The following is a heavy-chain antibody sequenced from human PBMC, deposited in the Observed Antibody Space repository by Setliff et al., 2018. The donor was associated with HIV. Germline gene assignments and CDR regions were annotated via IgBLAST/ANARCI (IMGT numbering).Heavy chain of an antibody. CDR2: IIPIVGIP. CDR1: GGTFSRYA. J-gene: IGHJ4*02. D-gene: IGHD3-22*01. Sequence: ASVKVSCKASGGTFSRYAIAWVRQAPGQGLEWMGGIIPIVGIPNYAQKFQGRVSITADKSAITAYMELSRLRSDDTAVYYCARGMDYYDTSGYYQYYFDYWGQGTLVTVSS. V-gene: IGHV1-69*10. CDR3: ARGMDYYDTSGYYQYYFDY.